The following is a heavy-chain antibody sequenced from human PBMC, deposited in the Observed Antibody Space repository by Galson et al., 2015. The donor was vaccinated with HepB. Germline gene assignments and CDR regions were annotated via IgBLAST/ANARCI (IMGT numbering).Heavy chain of an antibody. CDR1: GFTFSDHY. CDR2: TRNKANSYTT. J-gene: IGHJ6*02. CDR3: ASQTYYDSLDV. Sequence: SLRLSCAASGFTFSDHYMDWVRQAPGKGLEWVGRTRNKANSYTTEYAASVKGRFTISRDDSKNSLYLQMNSLKTEDTAVYYCASQTYYDSLDVWGQGTTVTVSS. D-gene: IGHD3-3*01. V-gene: IGHV3-72*01.